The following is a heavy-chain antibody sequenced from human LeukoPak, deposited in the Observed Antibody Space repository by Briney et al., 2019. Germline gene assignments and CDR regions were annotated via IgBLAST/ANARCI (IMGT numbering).Heavy chain of an antibody. V-gene: IGHV1-2*04. CDR3: ARERITIFGVVYYYYYGMDV. D-gene: IGHD3-3*01. CDR1: GYTFTGYY. Sequence: ASVKVSCKAPGYTFTGYYMHWVRQAPGQGLEWMGWINPNSGGTNYAQKFQGWVTMTRDTSISTAYMELSRLRSDDTAVYYCARERITIFGVVYYYYYGMDVWGQGTTVTVSS. J-gene: IGHJ6*02. CDR2: INPNSGGT.